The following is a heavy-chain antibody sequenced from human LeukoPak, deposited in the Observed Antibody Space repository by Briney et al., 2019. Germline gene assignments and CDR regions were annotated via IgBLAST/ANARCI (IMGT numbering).Heavy chain of an antibody. CDR1: GITLSNYG. V-gene: IGHV3-23*01. J-gene: IGHJ4*02. CDR2: ISDSGGST. Sequence: GRSLRLSCAVSGITLSNYGMSWVRQAPGKGLEWVAGISDSGGSTNYADSVTGRFTISRDNPKNTLYLQMNSLRAEDTAVYFCARRGVVIRVILVGFHKEAFYFDSWGQGAVVTLSS. CDR3: ARRGVVIRVILVGFHKEAFYFDS. D-gene: IGHD3-22*01.